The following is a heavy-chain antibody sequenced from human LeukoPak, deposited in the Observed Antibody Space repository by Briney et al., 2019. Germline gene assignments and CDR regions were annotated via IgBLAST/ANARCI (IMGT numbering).Heavy chain of an antibody. Sequence: GGSLRLSCAVSGFNFRDHWMDWVRQAPGKGLEWVADISKDGSDKYYPGSVRGRFTISRDNSKNTIYLQMDSLRAEDTAIYYCARDYWWNYDYWGQGTLVTVSS. D-gene: IGHD1-7*01. CDR1: GFNFRDHW. V-gene: IGHV3-30-3*01. CDR2: ISKDGSDK. CDR3: ARDYWWNYDY. J-gene: IGHJ4*02.